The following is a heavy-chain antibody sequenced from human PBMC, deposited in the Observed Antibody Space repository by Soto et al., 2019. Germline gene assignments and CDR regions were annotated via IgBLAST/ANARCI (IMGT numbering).Heavy chain of an antibody. D-gene: IGHD5-12*01. CDR3: ARQGGYSGYDNDY. CDR2: IYYSGST. Sequence: PSETLSLTCTVSGGSISSSSYYWGWIRQPPGKGLEWIGSIYYSGSTYYNPSLKSRVTISVDTSKNQFPLKLSSVTAADTAVYYCARQGGYSGYDNDYWGQGTLVTVSS. CDR1: GGSISSSSYY. J-gene: IGHJ4*02. V-gene: IGHV4-39*01.